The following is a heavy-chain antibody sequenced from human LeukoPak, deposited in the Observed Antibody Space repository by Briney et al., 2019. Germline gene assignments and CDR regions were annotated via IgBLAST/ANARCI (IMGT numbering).Heavy chain of an antibody. D-gene: IGHD3-22*01. V-gene: IGHV3-7*01. CDR3: ARESYDSSGDAFDI. Sequence: GGSLRLSCAASGFTFNSYWMSWVRQAPGKGLEWVANIKQDGSEKHYVDSVKGRFTISRDNAKNSLYVQMNSLRAEDTAVYYCARESYDSSGDAFDIWGQGTMVTVSS. CDR2: IKQDGSEK. J-gene: IGHJ3*02. CDR1: GFTFNSYW.